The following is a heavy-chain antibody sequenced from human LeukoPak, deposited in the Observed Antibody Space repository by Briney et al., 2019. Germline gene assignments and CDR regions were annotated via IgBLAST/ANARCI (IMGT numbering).Heavy chain of an antibody. CDR2: IYYTGNT. V-gene: IGHV4-59*01. CDR3: ATSPLNDGSGTYWWFDP. J-gene: IGHJ5*02. D-gene: IGHD3-10*01. Sequence: SETLSLTCTVSGGSINNYYWTWIRQPPGKGLEWIGYIYYTGNTNYNPSLKSRVTISLDTSKNQFSLRLTSVTAADTAIYYCATSPLNDGSGTYWWFDPWGQGTLVTVSS. CDR1: GGSINNYY.